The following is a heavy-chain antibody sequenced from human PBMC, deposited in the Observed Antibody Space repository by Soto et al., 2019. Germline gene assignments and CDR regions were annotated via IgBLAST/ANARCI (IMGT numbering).Heavy chain of an antibody. CDR1: VYTFTSYY. Sequence: GXSVKVLCKAPVYTFTSYYMHWVRQATGQGIEWMGIINPSGGSTSYAQKFQGRVTMTRDTSTSAVYMERSSLRSEDTAVYYCARGGADGGVGVNWSLIDYRRQETRVTVS. D-gene: IGHD3-16*01. CDR3: ARGGADGGVGVNWSLIDY. CDR2: INPSGGST. J-gene: IGHJ4*02. V-gene: IGHV1-46*01.